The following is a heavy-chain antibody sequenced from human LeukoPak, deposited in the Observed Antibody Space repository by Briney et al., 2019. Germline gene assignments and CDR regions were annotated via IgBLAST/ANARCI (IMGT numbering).Heavy chain of an antibody. J-gene: IGHJ4*02. CDR2: ISSSSSYI. V-gene: IGHV3-21*01. Sequence: GGSLRLSCAASGFTFKSYSMIWVRQAPGKGLEWVSSISSSSSYIYYADSVKGRFTISRDNAKNSLYLQMNSLRAEDTAVYYCARDYEYSSSYFDYWGQGTLVTVSS. D-gene: IGHD6-6*01. CDR1: GFTFKSYS. CDR3: ARDYEYSSSYFDY.